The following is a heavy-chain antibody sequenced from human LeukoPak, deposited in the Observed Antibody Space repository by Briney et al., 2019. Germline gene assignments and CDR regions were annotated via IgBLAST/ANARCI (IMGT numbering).Heavy chain of an antibody. V-gene: IGHV3-7*01. CDR2: IKQDGSEE. CDR1: GFTFSSYW. CDR3: ARGVDPITIFGVVIMYYFDY. Sequence: GGSLRLSCAASGFTFSSYWMSWVRQAPGKGLEWVANIKQDGSEEYYVDSVKGRFTISRDNAKNSLYLQMNSLRAEDTAVYYCARGVDPITIFGVVIMYYFDYWGQGTLVTVSS. D-gene: IGHD3-3*01. J-gene: IGHJ4*02.